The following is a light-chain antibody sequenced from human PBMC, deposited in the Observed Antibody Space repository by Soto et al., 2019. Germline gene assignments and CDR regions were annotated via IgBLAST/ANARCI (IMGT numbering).Light chain of an antibody. V-gene: IGLV6-57*04. CDR1: SGSIASNY. CDR3: QSYDSTNLYV. CDR2: DNN. J-gene: IGLJ1*01. Sequence: NFILTQPHSVSESPGKTVTISCTRSSGSIASNYVQWYQQRPGRAPATMIFDNNQRPSGVPDRFSGSIDRSSNSASLTISGLKTEDEADYYCQSYDSTNLYVFGTGTKVTVL.